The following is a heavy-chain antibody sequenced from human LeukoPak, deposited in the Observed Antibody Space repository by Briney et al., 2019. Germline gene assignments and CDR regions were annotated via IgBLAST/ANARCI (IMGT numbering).Heavy chain of an antibody. CDR2: ISYTGST. CDR1: GGSISSSSYY. V-gene: IGHV4-39*02. D-gene: IGHD2-2*01. J-gene: IGHJ4*02. Sequence: SETLSLTCSVSGGSISSSSYYWGWIRQPPGKGLEWIGSISYTGSTFYNPSLKSRVTVSVDTSKNHFSLELSSVTATDTAVYYCANSRCSTSCYMHYWGQGTLVTVSS. CDR3: ANSRCSTSCYMHY.